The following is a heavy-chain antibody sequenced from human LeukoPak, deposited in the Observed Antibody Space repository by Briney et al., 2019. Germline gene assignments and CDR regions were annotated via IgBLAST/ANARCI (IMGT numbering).Heavy chain of an antibody. CDR1: GFTFSSYG. J-gene: IGHJ4*02. CDR2: ISYDGSNK. CDR3: AKDSSSWFELYYFDY. D-gene: IGHD6-13*01. V-gene: IGHV3-30*18. Sequence: PGGSLRLSCAASGFTFSSYGMHWVRQAPGKGLEWVAVISYDGSNKYYADSVKGRFTISRDNSKNTLYLQMNSLRAEDTAVYYCAKDSSSWFELYYFDYWGQGTLVTVSS.